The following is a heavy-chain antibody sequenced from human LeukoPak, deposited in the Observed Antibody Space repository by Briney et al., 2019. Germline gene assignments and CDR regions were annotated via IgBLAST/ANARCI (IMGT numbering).Heavy chain of an antibody. D-gene: IGHD3-3*01. CDR2: ISGGSTYI. Sequence: GGSLRLSCAASGFIFTNYNLNWVRQAPGKGLEWISSISGGSTYIYYADSVRGRFTISRDNAKNSLYLQMNSLRAEDTAVYYCAREGAGGVLRFLEWLENAFDIWGQGTMVTVSS. CDR3: AREGAGGVLRFLEWLENAFDI. V-gene: IGHV3-21*01. J-gene: IGHJ3*02. CDR1: GFIFTNYN.